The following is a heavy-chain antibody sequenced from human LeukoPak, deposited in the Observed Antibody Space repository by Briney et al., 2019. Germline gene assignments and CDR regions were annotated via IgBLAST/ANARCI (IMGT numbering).Heavy chain of an antibody. J-gene: IGHJ4*02. CDR1: GGSISSSSYY. D-gene: IGHD2-2*01. Sequence: PSETLSLTCTVSGGSISSSSYYWGWIRQPPGKGLEWIGSIYYGGSTYYSPSLESRVTISVDTSKNQFSLKLSSVTAADTAVYYCARDGGSSFRYFDYWGQGTLVTVSS. CDR2: IYYGGST. V-gene: IGHV4-39*07. CDR3: ARDGGSSFRYFDY.